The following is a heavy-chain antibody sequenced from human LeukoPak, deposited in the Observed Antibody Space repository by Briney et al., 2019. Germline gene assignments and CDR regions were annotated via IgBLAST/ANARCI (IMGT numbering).Heavy chain of an antibody. J-gene: IGHJ4*02. CDR3: ARHYYHSSGSNSFDY. D-gene: IGHD3-22*01. V-gene: IGHV4-59*01. CDR2: IYSSGST. CDR1: GGSISSYY. Sequence: SETLSLTCTVSGGSISSYYWSWIRQPPGKGLEWIGYIYSSGSTNYNPSLESRVTISVDTSKNQFSLKLSSVTAADTAVYYCARHYYHSSGSNSFDYWGQGTLVTVSS.